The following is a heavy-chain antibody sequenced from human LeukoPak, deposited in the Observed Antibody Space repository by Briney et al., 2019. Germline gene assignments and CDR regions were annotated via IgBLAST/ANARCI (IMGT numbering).Heavy chain of an antibody. D-gene: IGHD3-10*01. Sequence: PSETLSLTCTVSGGSIISNRHYWSWIRQPPGKGLEWIGYIYYSGSTNYNPSLKSRVTISVDTSKNQFSLKLSSVTAADTAVYYCARVHGFGEPGWFQHWGQGTLVTVSS. CDR1: GGSIISNRHY. CDR3: ARVHGFGEPGWFQH. CDR2: IYYSGST. J-gene: IGHJ1*01. V-gene: IGHV4-61*01.